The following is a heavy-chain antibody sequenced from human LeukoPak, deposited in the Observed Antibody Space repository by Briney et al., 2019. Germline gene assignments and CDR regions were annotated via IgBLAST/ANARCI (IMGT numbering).Heavy chain of an antibody. V-gene: IGHV4-4*02. CDR3: ARGTLYSGWSYYFDY. D-gene: IGHD6-19*01. Sequence: PSETLSLTCAVSGASISSNNWWSWVRQPPGKGLEWIGEIYHSGSTNYNLSLKSRVTISIDKSKNQFSLKLNSVTAADTAMYYCARGTLYSGWSYYFDYWGQGSQVTVSS. CDR1: GASISSNNW. CDR2: IYHSGST. J-gene: IGHJ4*02.